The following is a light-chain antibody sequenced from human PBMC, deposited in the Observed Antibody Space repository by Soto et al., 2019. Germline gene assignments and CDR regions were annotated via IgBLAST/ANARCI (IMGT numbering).Light chain of an antibody. J-gene: IGKJ4*01. Sequence: EIVLTQSPGTLSLSPGERATLSCRASQSVSSSYLAWYQQKPGQAPRLRIYGASSRATGIPDRFSGSGSGTDFTLTISRLEPEDCAVYYCQQYGSSSLTFGGGTKVEIK. CDR1: QSVSSSY. CDR2: GAS. CDR3: QQYGSSSLT. V-gene: IGKV3-20*01.